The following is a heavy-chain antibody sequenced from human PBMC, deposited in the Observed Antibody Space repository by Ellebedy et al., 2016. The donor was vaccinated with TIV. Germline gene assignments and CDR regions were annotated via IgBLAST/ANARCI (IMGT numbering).Heavy chain of an antibody. D-gene: IGHD3-10*01. CDR1: GFTFSSYD. CDR2: LSGSGGST. CDR3: SKRVTMVREVITYYHYVMDV. V-gene: IGHV3-23*01. Sequence: GESLKISCAASGFTFSSYDMSWVRQAPGKGLEWVSSLSGSGGSTYYADSVKGRFTISRDNSKNTLYLQMNSLIAEDTAVYYCSKRVTMVREVITYYHYVMDVWGQGTTVTVSS. J-gene: IGHJ6*02.